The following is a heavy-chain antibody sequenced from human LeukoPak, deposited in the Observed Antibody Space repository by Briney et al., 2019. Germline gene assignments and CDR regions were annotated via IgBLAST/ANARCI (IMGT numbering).Heavy chain of an antibody. V-gene: IGHV3-21*01. Sequence: KTGGSLRLSCAASGFTFSSYSMNWVRQAPGKGLEWVSSISSSSSYIYYADSVKGRFTISRDNAKNSLYLQMNSLRAEDTAVYYCASISSGWYWDHWGQGTLVTVSS. CDR1: GFTFSSYS. CDR3: ASISSGWYWDH. D-gene: IGHD6-19*01. CDR2: ISSSSSYI. J-gene: IGHJ4*02.